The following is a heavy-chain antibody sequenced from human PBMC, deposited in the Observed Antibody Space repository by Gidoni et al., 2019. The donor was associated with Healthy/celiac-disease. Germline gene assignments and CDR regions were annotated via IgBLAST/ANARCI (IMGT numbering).Heavy chain of an antibody. CDR2: ISLNIGRI. J-gene: IGHJ6*03. D-gene: IGHD1-1*01. V-gene: IGHV3-9*01. CDR1: GLTFDDYA. CDR3: AKDLVEGPGDYYYYYMDV. Sequence: EVQLVESGGGLVQPGRSMRISCAASGLTFDDYAMHWVRHAPGKGLEWVSGISLNIGRIVYADSVKGRFTISRDNTKNSLYLQMTSLRAEDTALYYCAKDLVEGPGDYYYYYMDVWGKGTTVTVSS.